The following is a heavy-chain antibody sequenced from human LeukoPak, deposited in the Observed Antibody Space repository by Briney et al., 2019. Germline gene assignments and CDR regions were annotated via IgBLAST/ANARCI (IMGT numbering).Heavy chain of an antibody. CDR3: ARLRSGGAFDI. V-gene: IGHV4-59*12. D-gene: IGHD3-16*01. CDR2: IYYSGST. Sequence: PSETLSLTCTVSGGSISSYYWSWIRQPPGKGLEWIGYIYYSGSTNYNPSLKSRVTISVDTSKNQFSLKLSSVTAADTAVYYCARLRSGGAFDIWGQGTPVTVSS. J-gene: IGHJ3*02. CDR1: GGSISSYY.